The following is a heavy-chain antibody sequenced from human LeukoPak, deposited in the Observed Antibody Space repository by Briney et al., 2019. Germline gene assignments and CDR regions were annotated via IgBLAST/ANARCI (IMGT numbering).Heavy chain of an antibody. J-gene: IGHJ5*02. V-gene: IGHV1-8*01. CDR2: MNPKSAHT. CDR3: TRGPSYHSKWVGGMWFDP. Sequence: GASVKLSCKASGYTFTSYDIHWVRQASGHGLEWMGWMNPKSAHTGLAQRFQGRVTLTRNTSISTAYMELSSLTSEDTAMYYCTRGPSYHSKWVGGMWFDPWGQGTLVSVSS. CDR1: GYTFTSYD. D-gene: IGHD3-10*01.